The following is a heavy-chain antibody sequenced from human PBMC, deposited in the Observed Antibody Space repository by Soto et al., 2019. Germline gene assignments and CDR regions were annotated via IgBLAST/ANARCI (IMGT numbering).Heavy chain of an antibody. CDR1: GFTFSSYG. CDR2: IWYDGSNK. D-gene: IGHD6-19*01. Sequence: QVQLVESGGGVVQPGRSLRLSCAASGFTFSSYGMHWVRQAPGKGLEWVAVIWYDGSNKYYADSVKGRFTISRDNSKNTLYRQMNSLRAEDTAVYYCARDESGSGGTQDYWGQGTLVTVSS. CDR3: ARDESGSGGTQDY. V-gene: IGHV3-33*01. J-gene: IGHJ4*02.